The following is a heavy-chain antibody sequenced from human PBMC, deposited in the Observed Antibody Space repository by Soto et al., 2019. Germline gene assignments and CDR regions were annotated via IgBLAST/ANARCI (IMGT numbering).Heavy chain of an antibody. D-gene: IGHD3-3*01. CDR1: GYSFTSYG. CDR3: ARVVLEWLPTSGFDY. V-gene: IGHV1-18*04. J-gene: IGHJ4*02. Sequence: QIQLVQSGAEVKKPGASVKVSCKASGYSFTSYGITWVRQAPGQGPEWLGWITAENGNTNYAQKFQGRGTMTTDTSTNTAYMELRGLSSDDTAAYYCARVVLEWLPTSGFDYWGQGILVTVSS. CDR2: ITAENGNT.